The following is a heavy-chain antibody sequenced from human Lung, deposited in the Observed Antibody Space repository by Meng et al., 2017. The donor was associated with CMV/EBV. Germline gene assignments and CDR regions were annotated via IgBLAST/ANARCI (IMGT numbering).Heavy chain of an antibody. CDR1: GFTFSYYS. J-gene: IGHJ6*02. Sequence: GGSXRLXCAASGFTFSYYSMNGVRQAPGKGLEWVSSVSSSSSHIYYSDSVRGRFTISRDNAKNSLYLQMDSLRAGDTGVYYCARPTGVDGMDVWGQGTTVTVSS. D-gene: IGHD7-27*01. V-gene: IGHV3-21*06. CDR3: ARPTGVDGMDV. CDR2: VSSSSSHI.